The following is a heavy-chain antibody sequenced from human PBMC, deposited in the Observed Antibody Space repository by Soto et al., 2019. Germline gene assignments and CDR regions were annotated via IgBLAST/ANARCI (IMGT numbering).Heavy chain of an antibody. CDR1: GLTFSRYW. CDR3: AKGWLVRGGKFDY. D-gene: IGHD6-19*01. Sequence: GGSLRLSCEASGLTFSRYWMTWVRQAPGKGLEWVANIKQDGSEKYYADSVKGRFTISRDNSKKSLYLQMNSLRAEDTAVYHCAKGWLVRGGKFDYWGQGTLVTVYS. J-gene: IGHJ4*02. CDR2: IKQDGSEK. V-gene: IGHV3-7*01.